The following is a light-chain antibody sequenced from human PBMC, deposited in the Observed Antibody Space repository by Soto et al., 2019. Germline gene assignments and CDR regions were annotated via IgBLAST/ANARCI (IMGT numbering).Light chain of an antibody. CDR3: SSYTSSSDV. Sequence: QSALTQPASVSGSPGQSITISCTGTSSDVGGYNYVSWYQQHPGKAPKLIIYEVSNRPSGVSNRFSGSKSGNTASLTISGLQAENEADYYCSSYTSSSDVFGTGTKLTVL. CDR2: EVS. J-gene: IGLJ1*01. CDR1: SSDVGGYNY. V-gene: IGLV2-14*01.